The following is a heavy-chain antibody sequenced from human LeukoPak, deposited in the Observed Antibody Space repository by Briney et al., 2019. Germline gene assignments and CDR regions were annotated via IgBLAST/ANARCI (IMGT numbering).Heavy chain of an antibody. CDR1: GFTFSSYG. J-gene: IGHJ6*02. CDR2: ISYDGSNK. Sequence: GGSLRLSCAASGFTFSSYGMHWVRQAPGKGLEWVAVISYDGSNKYYADSVKGRFTISRDNSKNTLYLQMNSLRAEDTAVYYRAKADTLTNHFYYYGMDVWGQGTTVTVSS. V-gene: IGHV3-30*18. CDR3: AKADTLTNHFYYYGMDV. D-gene: IGHD4/OR15-4a*01.